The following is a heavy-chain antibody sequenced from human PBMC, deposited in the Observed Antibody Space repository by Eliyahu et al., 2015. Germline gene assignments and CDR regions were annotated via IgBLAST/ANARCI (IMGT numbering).Heavy chain of an antibody. Sequence: QVQLLESGGGVVQPGGSLRLSCAASGFAFNNYGMXWVRQAPGKGLEWVALIWYDESKKYYSDSVKGRFTISRDNSNNILYLQMDSVRGEDTAVYYCARDARYGDYSRFDYWGQGTLVTVSS. CDR2: IWYDESKK. J-gene: IGHJ4*02. CDR3: ARDARYGDYSRFDY. V-gene: IGHV3-33*01. D-gene: IGHD4-17*01. CDR1: GFAFNNYG.